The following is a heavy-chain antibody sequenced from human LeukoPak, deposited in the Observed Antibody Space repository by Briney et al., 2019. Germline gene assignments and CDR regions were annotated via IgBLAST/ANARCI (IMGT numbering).Heavy chain of an antibody. V-gene: IGHV7-4-1*02. Sequence: VASVKVSCKASGYTFTSYAMNWVRQAPGQGLEWMGWINTNTGNPTYAQGFTGRFVFSLDTSVSTAYLQISSLKAEDTAVYYCARDRVFAGSYYGGAFDIWGQGTMVTVSS. CDR1: GYTFTSYA. J-gene: IGHJ3*02. CDR2: INTNTGNP. D-gene: IGHD3-10*01. CDR3: ARDRVFAGSYYGGAFDI.